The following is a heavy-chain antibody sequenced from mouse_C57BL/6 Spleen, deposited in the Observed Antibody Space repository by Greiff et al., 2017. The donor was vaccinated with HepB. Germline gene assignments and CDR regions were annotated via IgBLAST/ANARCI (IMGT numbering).Heavy chain of an antibody. CDR1: GYAFSSSW. Sequence: SGPELVKPGASVKISCKASGYAFSSSWMNWVKQRPGKGLEWIGRIYPGDGDTNYNGKFKGKATLTADKSSSTAYMQLSSLTSEDSAVYFCAREDYYGSSSWYFDVWGTGTTVTVSS. J-gene: IGHJ1*03. CDR3: AREDYYGSSSWYFDV. D-gene: IGHD1-1*01. V-gene: IGHV1-82*01. CDR2: IYPGDGDT.